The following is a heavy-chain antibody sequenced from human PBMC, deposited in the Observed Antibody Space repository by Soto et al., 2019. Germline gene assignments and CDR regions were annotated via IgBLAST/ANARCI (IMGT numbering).Heavy chain of an antibody. CDR2: MYYSGDT. CDR3: VRHYDRSFDY. D-gene: IGHD3-22*01. CDR1: GGSVNSYGYY. Sequence: SETLSLTCTVYGGSVNSYGYYWTWIRQSPGKGLEWIGSMYYSGDTYHNPSLKSRVSLSVDTSKDQFSLNLTSVTAADTAVYFCVRHYDRSFDYSGPGTLLTLAS. V-gene: IGHV4-30-4*01. J-gene: IGHJ4*02.